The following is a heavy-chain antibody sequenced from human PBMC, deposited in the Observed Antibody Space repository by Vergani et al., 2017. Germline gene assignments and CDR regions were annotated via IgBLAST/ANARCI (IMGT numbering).Heavy chain of an antibody. CDR1: GYTFTSYD. CDR3: AREGKQPPTYDYYYMDV. D-gene: IGHD6-13*01. Sequence: QVQLVQSGAEVKKPGASVKVSCKASGYTFTSYDINWVRQATGQGLEWMGWMNPNRGNTGYAQKFQGRVTMTRNTSISTAYMELSSLRSEDTAVYYCAREGKQPPTYDYYYMDVWGKGTTVTVSS. J-gene: IGHJ6*03. V-gene: IGHV1-8*01. CDR2: MNPNRGNT.